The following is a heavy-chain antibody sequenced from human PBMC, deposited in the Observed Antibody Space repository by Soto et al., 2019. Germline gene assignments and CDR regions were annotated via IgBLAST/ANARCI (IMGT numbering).Heavy chain of an antibody. J-gene: IGHJ5*02. V-gene: IGHV4-4*07. CDR2: IYSSGIT. CDR3: ARGQRFSDWFDP. Sequence: QVQLQESGPGLVKPSETLSLTCTVFGGSVNGYYWTWIRQPAGKGLEWIGRIYSSGITKYNPSLKSRVTMSQDASRNQFSLNLTSVTAADTAVYYCARGQRFSDWFDPWGQGTLVTVSS. D-gene: IGHD3-3*01. CDR1: GGSVNGYY.